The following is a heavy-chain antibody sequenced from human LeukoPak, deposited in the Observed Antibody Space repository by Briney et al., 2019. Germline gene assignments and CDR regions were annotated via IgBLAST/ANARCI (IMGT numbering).Heavy chain of an antibody. Sequence: GGSLRLSCAASGFTVSSNYMNWVRQAPGKGLEWVSVLYSAGNIFYADSVKGRLTISRDNSKNTLYLQMNSLRPEDTAVYYCARAREYLAIDYWGQGTLVTVSS. D-gene: IGHD2/OR15-2a*01. CDR1: GFTVSSNY. V-gene: IGHV3-66*02. CDR2: LYSAGNI. CDR3: ARAREYLAIDY. J-gene: IGHJ4*02.